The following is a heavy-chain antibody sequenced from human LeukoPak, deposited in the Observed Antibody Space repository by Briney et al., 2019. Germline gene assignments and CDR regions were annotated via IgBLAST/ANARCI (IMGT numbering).Heavy chain of an antibody. J-gene: IGHJ4*02. V-gene: IGHV2-5*02. CDR1: GFSLSTSGVG. Sequence: SGPTLVNPTQTLTLTCTFSGFSLSTSGVGVGWIRQPPGKALEWLALIYWDDDKRYSPALESRLTLTKDTSKNQVVLKMTNMDPVDTATYYCAGGSGRTFDYWGQGTLVTVSS. D-gene: IGHD3-10*01. CDR2: IYWDDDK. CDR3: AGGSGRTFDY.